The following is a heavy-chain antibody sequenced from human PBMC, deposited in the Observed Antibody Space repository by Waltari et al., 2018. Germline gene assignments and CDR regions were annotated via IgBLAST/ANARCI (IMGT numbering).Heavy chain of an antibody. V-gene: IGHV4-4*07. Sequence: QVQLQESGPGLVKPSETLSLTCTVSSGSIRNNYWSWIRQSAGKGLEWIGRIHSTGSATYSSSLKSRVTLSVDTSKNQFSLELDSVTAADTAMYYCARDEGQWLEYFQYWGQGTLVTVSS. CDR2: IHSTGSA. D-gene: IGHD6-19*01. CDR3: ARDEGQWLEYFQY. CDR1: SGSIRNNY. J-gene: IGHJ1*01.